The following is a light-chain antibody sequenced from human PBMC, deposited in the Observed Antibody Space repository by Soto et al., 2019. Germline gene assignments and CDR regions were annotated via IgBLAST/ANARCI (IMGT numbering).Light chain of an antibody. CDR1: TSDVGGYEY. CDR2: EVN. Sequence: QSALTQPPSASGSPGKSVTISCTGSTSDVGGYEYVSWYQQHPGKAPKLMIFEVNKRPSGVPNRCSGSKSGNTASLTVSGLQSEDEASYYCSSFAGANIWVFGGGTKLTVL. J-gene: IGLJ3*02. CDR3: SSFAGANIWV. V-gene: IGLV2-8*01.